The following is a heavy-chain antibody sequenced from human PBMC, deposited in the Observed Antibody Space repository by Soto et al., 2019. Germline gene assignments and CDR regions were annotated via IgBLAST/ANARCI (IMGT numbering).Heavy chain of an antibody. CDR3: ARDGEIWKSPSVVRYYYGMDV. J-gene: IGHJ6*02. CDR2: IWYDGSNK. D-gene: IGHD1-1*01. Sequence: GGSLRLSCAASGFTFSSYGMHWVRQAPGKGLEWVAVIWYDGSNKYYADSVKGRFTISRDNSKNTLYLQMNSLRAEDTAVYYCARDGEIWKSPSVVRYYYGMDVWDQGTTVTVSS. V-gene: IGHV3-33*01. CDR1: GFTFSSYG.